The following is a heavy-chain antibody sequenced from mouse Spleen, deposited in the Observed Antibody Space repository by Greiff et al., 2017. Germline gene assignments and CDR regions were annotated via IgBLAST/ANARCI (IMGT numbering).Heavy chain of an antibody. CDR3: ARRVIYDGYYLAWFAY. Sequence: VQLQQSGPELVKPGASVKVSCKASGYSFTDYNMYWVKQSHGKSLEWIGYIVPYNGGTSYNQKFKGKATLTVDKSSSTAYMHLNSLTSEDSAVYYCARRVIYDGYYLAWFAYWGQGTLVTVSA. J-gene: IGHJ3*01. V-gene: IGHV1S135*01. CDR2: IVPYNGGT. CDR1: GYSFTDYN. D-gene: IGHD2-3*01.